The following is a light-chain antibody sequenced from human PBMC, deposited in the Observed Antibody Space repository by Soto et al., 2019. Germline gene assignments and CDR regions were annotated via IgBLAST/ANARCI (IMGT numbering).Light chain of an antibody. J-gene: IGLJ3*02. Sequence: QSVLTQPASVSGSPGQSITISCTGTSSDVGAYNYVSWYQQHPGKAPKLMIYEVSSRPSGVSNRFSGSKSANTASLTISGLPGWGGGDYYCSSYTSSSTWLFGGGTKLTVL. CDR3: SSYTSSSTWL. CDR1: SSDVGAYNY. CDR2: EVS. V-gene: IGLV2-14*03.